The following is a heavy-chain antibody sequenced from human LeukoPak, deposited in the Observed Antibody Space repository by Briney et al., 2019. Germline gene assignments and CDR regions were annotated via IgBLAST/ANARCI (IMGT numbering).Heavy chain of an antibody. J-gene: IGHJ4*02. CDR1: GFTVSTYG. D-gene: IGHD3-10*01. V-gene: IGHV3-23*01. Sequence: GGSLRLSCAASGFTVSTYGMRWVRQAAGGGLEWVLIFGGSGASVYYADSVKGRFTVSRDNSKNTLYLQMNSLRVEDTAVYYCAKSGPYYYDYWGQGTLVTVSS. CDR2: FGGSGASV. CDR3: AKSGPYYYDY.